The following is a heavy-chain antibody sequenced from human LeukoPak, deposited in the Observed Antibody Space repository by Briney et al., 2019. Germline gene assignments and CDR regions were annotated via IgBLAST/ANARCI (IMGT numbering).Heavy chain of an antibody. CDR3: ARKATTGPTKATFDI. Sequence: SETLSLTCAVSGYSISSSNYWGWIRQPPGKGLEWIGHIYYSGSIYYNPSLKSRVTMSVDTSKNQFSLKLSSVTAVDTAVYYCARKATTGPTKATFDIWGQGTMVTVSS. J-gene: IGHJ3*02. CDR1: GYSISSSNY. CDR2: IYYSGSI. D-gene: IGHD4-17*01. V-gene: IGHV4-28*05.